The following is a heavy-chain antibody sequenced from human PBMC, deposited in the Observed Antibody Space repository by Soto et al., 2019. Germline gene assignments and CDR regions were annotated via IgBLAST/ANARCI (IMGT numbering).Heavy chain of an antibody. J-gene: IGHJ6*02. Sequence: GESLKISCKGSGYSFTSYWIGWVRQMPGKGLEWMGIIYPGDSDTRYSPSFQGQVTISADKSISTAYLQWSSLKASDTAMYYCARAGYYDILTGYFYYYYGMDFWGQGTTVTVSS. V-gene: IGHV5-51*01. CDR1: GYSFTSYW. D-gene: IGHD3-9*01. CDR3: ARAGYYDILTGYFYYYYGMDF. CDR2: IYPGDSDT.